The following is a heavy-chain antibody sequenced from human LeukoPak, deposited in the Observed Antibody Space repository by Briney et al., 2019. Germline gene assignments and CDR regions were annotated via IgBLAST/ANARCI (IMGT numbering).Heavy chain of an antibody. V-gene: IGHV4-61*02. CDR3: ARGVADSSSWLHPGSLKPYFDY. Sequence: TSETLSLTCTVSGGSISSGSYYWSWIRQPAGKGLEWIGRIYTSGSTNYNPSLKSRVTISVDTSKNQFSLKLSSVTAADTAVYYCARGVADSSSWLHPGSLKPYFDYWGQGTLVTVSS. CDR1: GGSISSGSYY. D-gene: IGHD6-13*01. J-gene: IGHJ4*02. CDR2: IYTSGST.